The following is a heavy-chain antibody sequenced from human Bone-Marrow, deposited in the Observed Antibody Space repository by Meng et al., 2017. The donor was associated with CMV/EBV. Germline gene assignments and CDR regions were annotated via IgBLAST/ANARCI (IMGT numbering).Heavy chain of an antibody. CDR3: AREEAMVGYYTNWFDA. J-gene: IGHJ5*02. V-gene: IGHV3-11*01. CDR1: GFTFSDYY. Sequence: GESLKISCAASGFTFSDYYMTWIRQAPGKGLEWLSHISSSGSIRHYADSVKGRFTISRDNAKNSLYLQMNSLRAEDTAVYYCAREEAMVGYYTNWFDAWGQGALVTVSS. CDR2: ISSSGSIR. D-gene: IGHD5-18*01.